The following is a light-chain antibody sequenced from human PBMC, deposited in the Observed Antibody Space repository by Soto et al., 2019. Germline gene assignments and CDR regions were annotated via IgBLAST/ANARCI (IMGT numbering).Light chain of an antibody. V-gene: IGKV3-20*01. CDR2: GAS. CDR1: QSVSNNY. CDR3: QQYGSSGT. Sequence: EIVMTQSPATLSVSPCERAALSCSASQSVSNNYLAWYQQKPGQAPRLLIYGASNRATGIPDRFSGSGSGTDFTLTISRLEPEDFAVYYCQQYGSSGTFGQGTKVDIK. J-gene: IGKJ1*01.